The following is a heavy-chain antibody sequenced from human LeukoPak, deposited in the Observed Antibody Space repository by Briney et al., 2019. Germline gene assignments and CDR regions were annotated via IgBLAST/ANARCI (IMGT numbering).Heavy chain of an antibody. V-gene: IGHV4-39*01. D-gene: IGHD3-9*01. CDR2: IYYSGST. CDR3: ARRTISGRFDY. J-gene: IGHJ4*02. Sequence: SETLSLTCTVSGGSISSSTYYRGWIRQPPGRGLEWIGTIYYSGSTYCNQSLKSRVTISVDTSKNQVSLKLSSVTAADTAVYYCARRTISGRFDYWGQGTLVTVSS. CDR1: GGSISSSTYY.